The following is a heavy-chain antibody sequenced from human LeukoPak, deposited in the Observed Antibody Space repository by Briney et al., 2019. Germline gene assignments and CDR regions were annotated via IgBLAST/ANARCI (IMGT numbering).Heavy chain of an antibody. V-gene: IGHV5-51*01. J-gene: IGHJ4*02. CDR2: IYCDGSKT. D-gene: IGHD6-6*01. Sequence: GESLKISCQTSGYIFTDYWIGWVRQMPGKGREWMAIIYCDGSKTIYSPSFQTQVTISVDKSTNTAYLQWTSLKAPDTAMYYCAKVGYSSSSDYWGQGTLVTVSS. CDR1: GYIFTDYW. CDR3: AKVGYSSSSDY.